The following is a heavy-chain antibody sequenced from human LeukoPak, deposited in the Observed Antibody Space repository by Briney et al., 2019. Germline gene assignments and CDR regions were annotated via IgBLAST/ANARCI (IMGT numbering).Heavy chain of an antibody. CDR3: ARGGCSSTSCPLGV. CDR2: ISAYNGNT. CDR1: GYTFTSYG. D-gene: IGHD2-2*01. V-gene: IGHV1-18*01. Sequence: ASVKVSCKASGYTFTSYGISWVLQAPGQALEWMGWISAYNGNTNYAQKLQGRVTMTTDTSTSTAYMEPRSLRSDDTAVYYCARGGCSSTSCPLGVWGQGALVTVSS. J-gene: IGHJ4*02.